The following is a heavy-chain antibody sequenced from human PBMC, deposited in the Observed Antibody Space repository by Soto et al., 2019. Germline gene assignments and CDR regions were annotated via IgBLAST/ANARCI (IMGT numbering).Heavy chain of an antibody. CDR3: AREIGYCSGGSCSHSYYYYYGMDV. V-gene: IGHV3-48*01. J-gene: IGHJ6*02. D-gene: IGHD2-15*01. CDR1: GFTFSSYS. CDR2: ISSSSSTI. Sequence: PGGSLRLSCAASGFTFSSYSMNWVRQAPGKGLEWVSYISSSSSTIYYADSVKGRFTISRDNAKNSLYLQMNSLRAEDTAVYYCAREIGYCSGGSCSHSYYYYYGMDVWGQGTTVTVSS.